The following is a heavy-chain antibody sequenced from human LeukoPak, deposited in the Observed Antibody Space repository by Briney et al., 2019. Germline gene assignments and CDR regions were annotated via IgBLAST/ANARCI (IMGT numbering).Heavy chain of an antibody. Sequence: SETLSLTCTVSGGSISTYYWSWIRQPPGKGLEWIGNIYYSGSTIYNPSLKSRVTISVDTSKNQFSLKLTAVTAADTAVYYCARHRYSSAWSVVDYWGQGTLVTVSS. D-gene: IGHD6-19*01. CDR2: IYYSGST. V-gene: IGHV4-59*08. CDR3: ARHRYSSAWSVVDY. J-gene: IGHJ4*02. CDR1: GGSISTYY.